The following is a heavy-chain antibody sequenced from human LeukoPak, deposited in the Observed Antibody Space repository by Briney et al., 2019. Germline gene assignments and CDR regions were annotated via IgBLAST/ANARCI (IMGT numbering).Heavy chain of an antibody. Sequence: GGSLRLSCAASGFTFRSYAIHWVRQAPGKGLEWVSTISGHGGKTNYADSVKGRCTISRDNSKNIVFLQMNSLRAEDTAVYYCARGGGEDFWGQGTLVTVSS. J-gene: IGHJ4*02. D-gene: IGHD3-10*01. CDR3: ARGGGEDF. V-gene: IGHV3-23*01. CDR2: ISGHGGKT. CDR1: GFTFRSYA.